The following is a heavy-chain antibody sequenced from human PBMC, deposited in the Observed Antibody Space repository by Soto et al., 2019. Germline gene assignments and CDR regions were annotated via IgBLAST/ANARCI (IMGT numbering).Heavy chain of an antibody. CDR1: GYTFTSYD. CDR3: ARGSYDIWTGYYPPDY. V-gene: IGHV1-8*01. CDR2: MNPNSGKT. D-gene: IGHD3-9*01. J-gene: IGHJ4*02. Sequence: GASVKVSCKASGYTFTSYDINWVRQATGQGLEWRGWMNPNSGKTGYAQKFQGRVTMTRNTSISTAYMELSSLRSEDTAVYYCARGSYDIWTGYYPPDYWGQGTLVTVSS.